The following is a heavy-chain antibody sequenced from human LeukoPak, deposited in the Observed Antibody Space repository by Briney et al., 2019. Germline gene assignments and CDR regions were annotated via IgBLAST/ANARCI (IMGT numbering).Heavy chain of an antibody. D-gene: IGHD3-22*01. CDR1: GFTFSSYN. Sequence: GGSLRLSCAASGFTFSSYNMNWVRQAPGKGLEWVSFISSSSSYIYYADSVKGRFTISRDNAKNSLYLQMNSLRAEDTAVYYCARTPTMKGWFDPWGQGTLVTVSS. CDR3: ARTPTMKGWFDP. J-gene: IGHJ5*02. V-gene: IGHV3-21*01. CDR2: ISSSSSYI.